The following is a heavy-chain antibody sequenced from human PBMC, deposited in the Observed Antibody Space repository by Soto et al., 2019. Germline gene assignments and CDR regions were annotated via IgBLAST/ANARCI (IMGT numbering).Heavy chain of an antibody. CDR3: ASLRVQL. Sequence: GGSMGLSCTASGVPFRGYGMNWVRQAPGKGLEWVANINQDGSGKYYVDSVKGRFTISRDNPKNSLFLEMNSLRAEDTAVYYCASLRVQLWGQGTLVTVS. V-gene: IGHV3-7*01. CDR1: GVPFRGYG. CDR2: INQDGSGK. J-gene: IGHJ1*01.